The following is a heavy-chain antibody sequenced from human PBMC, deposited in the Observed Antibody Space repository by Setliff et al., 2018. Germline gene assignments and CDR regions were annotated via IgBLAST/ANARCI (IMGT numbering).Heavy chain of an antibody. J-gene: IGHJ5*02. CDR2: VDPEDGET. V-gene: IGHV1-69-2*01. Sequence: GGLVKVSCKASGYTFTDYYMHWVQQAPGKGLEWMGRVDPEDGETISAEKFQGRVTITADTSTDTAYMELSSLRSEDTAVYYCATLSKYPYGSGSYMGIRWFDPWGQGTRVTVSS. CDR3: ATLSKYPYGSGSYMGIRWFDP. CDR1: GYTFTDYY. D-gene: IGHD3-10*01.